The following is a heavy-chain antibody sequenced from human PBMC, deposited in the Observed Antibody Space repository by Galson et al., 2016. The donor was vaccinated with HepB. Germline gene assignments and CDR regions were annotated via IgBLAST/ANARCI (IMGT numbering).Heavy chain of an antibody. CDR1: GFSFSTSG. CDR2: ITGSGGTT. CDR3: GRHGGFDY. Sequence: SLRLSCATSGFSFSTSGMSWVRQTPGRGLEWVSGITGSGGTTHYADSVKGRFTISRVNSKNTLYLYMNSLRAGDTAVYYCGRHGGFDYWGQGALVTVSS. J-gene: IGHJ4*02. V-gene: IGHV3-23*01. D-gene: IGHD3-16*01.